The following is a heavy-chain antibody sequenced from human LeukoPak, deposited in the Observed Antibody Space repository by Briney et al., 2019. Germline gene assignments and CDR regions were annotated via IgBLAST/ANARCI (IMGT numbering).Heavy chain of an antibody. CDR3: ARVGKYYDYVWGSYRHYYFDY. D-gene: IGHD3-16*02. Sequence: SETLSLTCTVAGGSISSYYWSWIRQPPGKGLEWIGYIYYSGSTNYNPSLKSRVTISVDTSKNQFSLKLSSVTAADTAVYYCARVGKYYDYVWGSYRHYYFDYWGQGTLVTVSS. J-gene: IGHJ4*02. CDR1: GGSISSYY. V-gene: IGHV4-59*01. CDR2: IYYSGST.